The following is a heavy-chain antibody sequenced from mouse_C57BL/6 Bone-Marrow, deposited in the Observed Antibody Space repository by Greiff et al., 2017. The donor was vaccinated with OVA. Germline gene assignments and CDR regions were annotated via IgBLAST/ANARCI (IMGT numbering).Heavy chain of an antibody. CDR2: IHPISGCT. D-gene: IGHD1-1*01. CDR3: ARWYYGSSSWYFDV. CDR1: CYTFTSSS. V-gene: IGHV1-64*01. J-gene: IGHJ1*03. Sequence: QFQLLQPGAVLVKPGASLKLSCPASCYTFTSSSIPWVQQSPAPCLELIGMIHPISGCTYYNENFKSKATLTVDKSSSTAYMQLSSLTSEDSAVYYCARWYYGSSSWYFDVWGTGTTVTVSS.